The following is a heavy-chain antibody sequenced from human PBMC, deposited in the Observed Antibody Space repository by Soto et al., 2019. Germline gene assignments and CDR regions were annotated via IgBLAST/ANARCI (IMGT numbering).Heavy chain of an antibody. V-gene: IGHV4-4*02. Sequence: QVQLQESGPGLVKPSGTLSLTCAVSGGSISSSHWWTWVRQSPGKGLEYIGEISHSGTSNSNPSLMSRVTLSVDRCKNHFPLTLNSLPAADTAVYYCSRVVISITRGAFDAWGQGTPVIVSS. D-gene: IGHD3-9*01. CDR1: GGSISSSHW. J-gene: IGHJ3*01. CDR2: ISHSGTS. CDR3: SRVVISITRGAFDA.